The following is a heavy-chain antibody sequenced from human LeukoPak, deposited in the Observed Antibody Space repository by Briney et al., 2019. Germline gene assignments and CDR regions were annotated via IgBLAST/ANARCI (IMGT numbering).Heavy chain of an antibody. D-gene: IGHD4-11*01. V-gene: IGHV3-23*01. Sequence: GGSLRLSCAASGFTFSSYAMSWVRQAPGKGLEWVSAISGSGGSTYYADSVKGRFTISRDNSKNTLYLQMNSLRAEDTAVYYCARDTDYSYYYYYYGMDVWGQGTTVTVSS. CDR1: GFTFSSYA. CDR3: ARDTDYSYYYYYYGMDV. CDR2: ISGSGGST. J-gene: IGHJ6*02.